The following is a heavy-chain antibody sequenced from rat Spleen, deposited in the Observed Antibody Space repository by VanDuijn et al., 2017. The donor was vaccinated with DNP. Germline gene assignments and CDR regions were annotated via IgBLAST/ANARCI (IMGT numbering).Heavy chain of an antibody. CDR3: ARWENSYPFPY. Sequence: QIQLQQSGAELAKPGSSVMISCRASGYTFTTYYITWIKQTKGQGREYLGYINTGSGGTHYNEKFKGKATLTVDKSSSTAFMQLSSLTPDDSAVYYCARWENSYPFPYWGQGTLVTVSS. CDR1: GYTFTTYY. J-gene: IGHJ3*01. V-gene: IGHV1-43*01. CDR2: INTGSGGT. D-gene: IGHD5-1*01.